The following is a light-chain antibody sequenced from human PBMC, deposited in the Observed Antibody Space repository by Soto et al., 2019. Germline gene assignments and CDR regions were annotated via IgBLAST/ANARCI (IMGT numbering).Light chain of an antibody. J-gene: IGLJ1*01. CDR2: AVS. CDR1: SSDVGLYDY. CDR3: SSYTGTYTSSV. V-gene: IGLV2-14*01. Sequence: QSVLTQPASVSGSPGQSITISCTGTSSDVGLYDYVSWYQQHPGKAPQLMIYAVSNRPSGVSNRFSASKSGNTASLFISGLQAEDEADYYCSSYTGTYTSSVFGTGTKVTVL.